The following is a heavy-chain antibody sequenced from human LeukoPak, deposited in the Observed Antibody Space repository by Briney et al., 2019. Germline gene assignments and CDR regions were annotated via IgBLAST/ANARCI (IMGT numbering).Heavy chain of an antibody. V-gene: IGHV3-23*01. D-gene: IGHD3-22*01. CDR1: GFTFSSYA. CDR3: AKARIRYYYDSSGYGVDY. CDR2: ISGSGGST. Sequence: GGSLRLSCAASGFTFSSYAMSWVRQAPGKGLEWVSAISGSGGSTYYADSVKGRFTISRDNSKNTLYLQMNSLRAGDTAVYYCAKARIRYYYDSSGYGVDYWGQGTLVTVSS. J-gene: IGHJ4*02.